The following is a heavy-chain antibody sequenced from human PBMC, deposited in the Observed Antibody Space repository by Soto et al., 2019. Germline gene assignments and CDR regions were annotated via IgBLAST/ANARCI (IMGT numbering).Heavy chain of an antibody. D-gene: IGHD3-22*01. CDR2: ISGYNGDT. J-gene: IGHJ6*02. CDR3: ASGLYDNSGRGYYYYYGMDV. CDR1: GYNFTSYG. V-gene: IGHV1-18*01. Sequence: ASVKVSCKASGYNFTSYGISWVRQAPGQGLEWMGWISGYNGDTNYAQKVQGRVTMTSDTSTSTAYMELRSLRSDDTAVYYCASGLYDNSGRGYYYYYGMDVWGQRTTVTVSS.